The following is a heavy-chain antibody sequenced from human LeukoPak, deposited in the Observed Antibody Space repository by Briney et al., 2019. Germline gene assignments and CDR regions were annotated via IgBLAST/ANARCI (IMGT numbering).Heavy chain of an antibody. CDR1: GYTFTCYY. J-gene: IGHJ4*02. CDR2: INPNSGGT. CDR3: ARGGIYDILTGYTVGDY. V-gene: IGHV1-2*06. Sequence: ASVKVSCKASGYTFTCYYMHWVRQAPGQGLEWMGRINPNSGGTNYAQKFQGRVTMTRDTSISTAYMELSRLRSDDTAVYYCARGGIYDILTGYTVGDYWGQGTLVTVSS. D-gene: IGHD3-9*01.